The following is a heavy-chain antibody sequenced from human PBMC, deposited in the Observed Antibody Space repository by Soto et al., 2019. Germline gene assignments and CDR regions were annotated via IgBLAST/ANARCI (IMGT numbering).Heavy chain of an antibody. Sequence: GGSLRLSCAASGFTFSSYGMHWVRQAPGKGLEWVAVIWYDGSNKYYADSVKGRFTISRDNSKNTLYLQMNSLRAEDTAVYYCAREKRSGGSEYYYYSMDVWGXGTTVNVSS. J-gene: IGHJ6*02. CDR1: GFTFSSYG. CDR2: IWYDGSNK. V-gene: IGHV3-33*01. CDR3: AREKRSGGSEYYYYSMDV. D-gene: IGHD2-15*01.